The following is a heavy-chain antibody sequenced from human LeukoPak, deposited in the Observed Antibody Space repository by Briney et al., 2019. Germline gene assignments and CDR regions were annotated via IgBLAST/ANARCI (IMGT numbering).Heavy chain of an antibody. CDR2: IIPIFGTA. V-gene: IGHV1-69*01. J-gene: IGHJ4*02. D-gene: IGHD3-10*01. CDR3: ARGGFGELLSSHSDFDY. Sequence: ASVKVSCKASGGTFTSYAISWVRQAPGQGGEWRGGIIPIFGTANDAQKFQGRVTITADESTRTAYMELSSLRSEDTAVYYCARGGFGELLSSHSDFDYWGQGTLVTVSS. CDR1: GGTFTSYA.